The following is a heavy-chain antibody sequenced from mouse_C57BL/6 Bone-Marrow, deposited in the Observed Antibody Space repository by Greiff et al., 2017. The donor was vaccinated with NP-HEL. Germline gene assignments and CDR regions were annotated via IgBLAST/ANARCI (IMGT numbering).Heavy chain of an antibody. V-gene: IGHV1-15*01. CDR2: IDPETGGT. J-gene: IGHJ2*01. Sequence: VQLQQSGAELVRPGASVTLSCKASGYTFTDYEMHWVKQTPVHGLEWIGAIDPETGGTAYNQKFKGKAILTADKSSSTAYMELRSLTSEDSAVYYCTRGGGIVLFDYWGQGTTLTVSS. CDR3: TRGGGIVLFDY. CDR1: GYTFTDYE.